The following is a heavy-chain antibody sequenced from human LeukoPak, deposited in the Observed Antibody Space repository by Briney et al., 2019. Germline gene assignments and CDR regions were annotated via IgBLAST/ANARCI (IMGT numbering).Heavy chain of an antibody. Sequence: SETLSLTCAVYGGSFSGYYWSWIRQPPGKGLEWIGEINHSGSTNYNPSLKSRVTISVDTSKNQFSLKLSSVTAADTAVYYCARDKLIIAAAGTRIYYGMDVWGQGTTVTVSS. CDR3: ARDKLIIAAAGTRIYYGMDV. CDR2: INHSGST. V-gene: IGHV4-34*01. CDR1: GGSFSGYY. J-gene: IGHJ6*02. D-gene: IGHD6-13*01.